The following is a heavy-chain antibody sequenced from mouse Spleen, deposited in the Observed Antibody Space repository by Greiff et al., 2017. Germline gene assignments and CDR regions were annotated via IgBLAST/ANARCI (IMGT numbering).Heavy chain of an antibody. Sequence: VQLQQPGAELVRPGSSVKLSCKASGYTFTSYWMHWVKQRPIQGLEWIGNIDPSDSETHYNQKFKDKATLTVDKSSSTAYMQLSSLTSEDSAVYYCARGYDGYYLDYWGQGTTLTVSS. CDR2: IDPSDSET. D-gene: IGHD2-3*01. CDR3: ARGYDGYYLDY. J-gene: IGHJ2*01. V-gene: IGHV1-52*01. CDR1: GYTFTSYW.